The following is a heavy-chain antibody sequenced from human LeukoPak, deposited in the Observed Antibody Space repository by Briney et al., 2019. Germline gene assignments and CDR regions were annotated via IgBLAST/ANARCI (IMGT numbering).Heavy chain of an antibody. Sequence: GESLKISCKGSGYSFTSYWIGWVRQMPGKGLEWMGIIYPGDSDTRYSPSFQGQVTISADKSISTAYLQWSSLKASDTAMYYCARRRQWLDQGLYYLDYWGQGTLVTVSS. CDR1: GYSFTSYW. J-gene: IGHJ4*02. V-gene: IGHV5-51*01. CDR2: IYPGDSDT. D-gene: IGHD6-19*01. CDR3: ARRRQWLDQGLYYLDY.